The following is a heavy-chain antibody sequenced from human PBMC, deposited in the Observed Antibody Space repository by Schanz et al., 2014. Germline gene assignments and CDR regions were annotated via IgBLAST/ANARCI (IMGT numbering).Heavy chain of an antibody. Sequence: QVQLQESGPGLVKPSETLSLTCTVSGGSISSYYWSWIRQPPGKGLEWIGEINHSGNNYYNPSLKSRVTISVDTSKNQFSLKLTSVTAADTAVYYCATNMVQGTISDAFDIWGQGTMVTVSS. V-gene: IGHV4-59*04. CDR1: GGSISSYY. J-gene: IGHJ3*02. CDR3: ATNMVQGTISDAFDI. D-gene: IGHD3-10*01. CDR2: INHSGNN.